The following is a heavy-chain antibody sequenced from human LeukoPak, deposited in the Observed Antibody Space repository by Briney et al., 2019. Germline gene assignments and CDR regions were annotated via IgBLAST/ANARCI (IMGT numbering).Heavy chain of an antibody. CDR1: GFTSGFTFGDYA. D-gene: IGHD3-22*01. J-gene: IGHJ4*02. CDR3: TRTYYDSSGYLFDY. CDR2: IRTQAYGGTT. V-gene: IGHV3-49*04. Sequence: GGSLRLSCTASGFTSGFTFGDYAMSWVRQAPGKGLEWVGFIRTQAYGGTTEYAASVKGRFTISRDGSKSIAYLQMNSLKTEDTAVYYCTRTYYDSSGYLFDYWGQGTLVTVSS.